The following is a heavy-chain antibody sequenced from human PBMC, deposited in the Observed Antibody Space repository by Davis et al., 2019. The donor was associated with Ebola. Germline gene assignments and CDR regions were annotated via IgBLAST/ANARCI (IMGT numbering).Heavy chain of an antibody. Sequence: PSETLSLTCAISGDGVSLTTDGWNWIRQSPSRGLEWLGRTYYSSKWYNDYAVSVKSRITINPDTSKNQFSLQLNSVTPEDTALYYCARGWLRAGMDVWGEGTTVTVSS. D-gene: IGHD5-18*01. CDR2: TYYSSKWYN. J-gene: IGHJ6*04. V-gene: IGHV6-1*01. CDR1: GDGVSLTTDG. CDR3: ARGWLRAGMDV.